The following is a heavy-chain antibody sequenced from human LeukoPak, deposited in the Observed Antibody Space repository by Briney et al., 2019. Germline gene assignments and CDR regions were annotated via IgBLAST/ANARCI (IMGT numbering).Heavy chain of an antibody. J-gene: IGHJ4*02. Sequence: RGSLRLSCAASGFTFSSYAMSWVRQAPGKGLEWVSAISGSGGSTYYADSVKGRFTISRDNSKNTLYLQMNSLRAEDTAVYYCAKIGRRVTMIVVVISSYFDYWGQGTLVTVSS. CDR2: ISGSGGST. V-gene: IGHV3-23*01. D-gene: IGHD3-22*01. CDR1: GFTFSSYA. CDR3: AKIGRRVTMIVVVISSYFDY.